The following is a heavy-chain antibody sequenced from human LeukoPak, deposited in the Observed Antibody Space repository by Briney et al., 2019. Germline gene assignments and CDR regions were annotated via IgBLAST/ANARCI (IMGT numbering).Heavy chain of an antibody. D-gene: IGHD2-2*01. CDR3: ARVKDCSSASCYGPTMDV. V-gene: IGHV4-59*01. CDR1: GASISSYD. J-gene: IGHJ6*02. Sequence: PSETLSLTWTVAGASISSYDWSWIRQPPGKGLEWVGSIYYGGRTTTHPSLMSRLSISVDTSKTQFHLKLSSVTAADTAVYYCARVKDCSSASCYGPTMDVWGQGTTVTVSS. CDR2: IYYGGRT.